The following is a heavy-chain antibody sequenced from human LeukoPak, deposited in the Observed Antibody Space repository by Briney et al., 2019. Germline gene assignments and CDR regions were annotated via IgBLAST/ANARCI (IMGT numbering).Heavy chain of an antibody. Sequence: GGSLRLSCAASGFTFSTYSMTWVRQAPGKGLEWVSYISGSSTTIYYGDSVKGRFTISRDNAKNSLYLQMNSLRAEDTAVYYCARDQGAYQLPGWFDPWGQGTLVTVSS. D-gene: IGHD2-2*01. CDR1: GFTFSTYS. V-gene: IGHV3-48*04. CDR3: ARDQGAYQLPGWFDP. J-gene: IGHJ5*02. CDR2: ISGSSTTI.